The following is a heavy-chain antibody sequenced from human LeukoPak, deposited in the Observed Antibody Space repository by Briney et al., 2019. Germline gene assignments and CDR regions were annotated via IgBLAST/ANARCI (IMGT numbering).Heavy chain of an antibody. CDR3: AKVGDSSGWYFFDY. Sequence: GGSLRLSCAASGFTFSSYTMSWVRQAPGKGLEWVSIISGSGGSTYYADSVMGRFTISRDNSKSTLYLQMNSLRAEDTAVYYCAKVGDSSGWYFFDYWGQGTLVTVSS. J-gene: IGHJ4*02. V-gene: IGHV3-23*01. D-gene: IGHD6-19*01. CDR1: GFTFSSYT. CDR2: ISGSGGST.